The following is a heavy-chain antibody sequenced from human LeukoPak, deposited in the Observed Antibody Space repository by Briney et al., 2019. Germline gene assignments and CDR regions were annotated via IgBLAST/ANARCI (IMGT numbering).Heavy chain of an antibody. CDR3: ARRAGAYSHPYDY. V-gene: IGHV3-53*01. Sequence: GGSLRLSCTVSGFTVSSNSMSWVRQAPGKGLEWVSFIYSDNTHYSDSVKGRFTISRDNSKDTLYLQMNSLRAEDTAVYYCARRAGAYSHPYDYWGQGTLVTVSS. D-gene: IGHD4/OR15-4a*01. J-gene: IGHJ4*02. CDR2: IYSDNT. CDR1: GFTVSSNS.